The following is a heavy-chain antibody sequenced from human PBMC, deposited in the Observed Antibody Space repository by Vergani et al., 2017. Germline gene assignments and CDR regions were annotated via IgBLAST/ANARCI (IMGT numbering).Heavy chain of an antibody. CDR2: MDYSGST. V-gene: IGHV4-39*01. CDR3: ASKRGACRAAYCHSYDF. Sequence: QLQESGPGLVKPSETLSLSCRVSGDSVISTDYHWGWIRQPPGKGLEWIGSMDYSGSTSYNPSLESRISISFETPKNQFSLRLNSVTAADTAVYYCASKRGACRAAYCHSYDFWGPGTLVGVSS. CDR1: GDSVISTDYH. J-gene: IGHJ4*02. D-gene: IGHD2-15*01.